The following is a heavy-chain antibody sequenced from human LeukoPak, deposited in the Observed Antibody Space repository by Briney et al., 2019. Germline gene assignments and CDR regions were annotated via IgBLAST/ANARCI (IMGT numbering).Heavy chain of an antibody. V-gene: IGHV3-21*01. CDR1: GSTFSSYS. CDR3: ARDGGVAYCGGDCYYAKFDY. CDR2: ISSSSSYI. D-gene: IGHD2-21*02. Sequence: PGGSLRLSCAASGSTFSSYSMNWVRQAPGKGLEWVSSISSSSSYIYYADSVKGRFTISRDNAKNSLYLQMNSLRAEDTAVYYCARDGGVAYCGGDCYYAKFDYWGQGTLVTVSS. J-gene: IGHJ4*02.